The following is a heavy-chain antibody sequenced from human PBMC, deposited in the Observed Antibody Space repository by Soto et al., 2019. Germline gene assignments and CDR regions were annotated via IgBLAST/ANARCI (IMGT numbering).Heavy chain of an antibody. D-gene: IGHD2-2*01. CDR2: INHSGST. J-gene: IGHJ4*02. CDR1: GGSFSGYY. CDR3: ARCYGRNFDY. V-gene: IGHV4-34*01. Sequence: QVQLQQWGAGLLKPSETLSLTCAVYGGSFSGYYWNWIRQPPGKGLEWIGEINHSGSTNYNPSLKSRVTISVDTSKNQFSLKLSSVTAADTAVYYCARCYGRNFDYSCQGTLVTVSS.